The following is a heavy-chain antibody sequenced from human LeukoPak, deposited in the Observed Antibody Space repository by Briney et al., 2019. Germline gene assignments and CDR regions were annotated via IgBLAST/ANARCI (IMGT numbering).Heavy chain of an antibody. CDR2: INHSGST. D-gene: IGHD2-2*01. J-gene: IGHJ4*02. Sequence: SETLSLTCAVYGGSFSGYYWSWIRQPPGKGLEWIGEINHSGSTNYNPSLKSRVTLSVDTSKNQFSLKLSSVTAADTAVYYCARGAYCSSTNCYGFDSWGQGTLVTVSS. CDR1: GGSFSGYY. CDR3: ARGAYCSSTNCYGFDS. V-gene: IGHV4-34*01.